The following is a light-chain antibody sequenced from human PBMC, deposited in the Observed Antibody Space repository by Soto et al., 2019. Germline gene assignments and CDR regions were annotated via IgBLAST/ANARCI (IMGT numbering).Light chain of an antibody. CDR2: GNS. Sequence: QSVLTQPPSVSGAPGQRVTISCTVSSSNIGAGYDVHWYQQLPGTAPKLLIYGNSNRPSGVPDRFSGSKSGTSASLAITGLQAEDEADYYCQSYDSSLSVVLFGGGTKLTVL. J-gene: IGLJ2*01. CDR1: SSNIGAGYD. CDR3: QSYDSSLSVVL. V-gene: IGLV1-40*01.